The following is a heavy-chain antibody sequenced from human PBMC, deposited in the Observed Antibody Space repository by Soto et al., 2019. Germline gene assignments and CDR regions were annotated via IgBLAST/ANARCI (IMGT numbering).Heavy chain of an antibody. CDR2: ISAYNGNT. D-gene: IGHD5-18*01. J-gene: IGHJ4*02. CDR1: GYTFTSYG. CDR3: AREGTRRGYSYGCDY. V-gene: IGHV1-18*01. Sequence: QVQLVQSGAEVKKPGASVKVSCKASGYTFTSYGISWVRQAPGQGLEWMGWISAYNGNTNYAQKLQGRVTMTTDTAASTAYMELRSLRSDDTAVYYCAREGTRRGYSYGCDYWGQGTLVTVSS.